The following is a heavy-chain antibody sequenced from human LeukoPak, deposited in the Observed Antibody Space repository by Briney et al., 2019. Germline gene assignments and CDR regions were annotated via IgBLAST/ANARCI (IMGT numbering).Heavy chain of an antibody. CDR1: GFTFSSYD. CDR3: ARVDPTMVRGYYYYGMDV. Sequence: PGGSLRLSCAASGFTFSSYDMHWVRQATGKGLEWASAIGTAGDTYYPGSVKGRFTISRENAKNSLYLQMNSLRAGDTAVYYCARVDPTMVRGYYYYGMDVWGQGTTVTVSS. D-gene: IGHD3-10*01. V-gene: IGHV3-13*01. J-gene: IGHJ6*02. CDR2: IGTAGDT.